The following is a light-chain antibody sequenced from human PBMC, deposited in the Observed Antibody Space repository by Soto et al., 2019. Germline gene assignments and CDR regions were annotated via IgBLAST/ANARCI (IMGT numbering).Light chain of an antibody. J-gene: IGKJ1*01. CDR1: QTVLHGSNY. Sequence: DIVMTQSPDSLAVSLGERTTINCKSSQTVLHGSNYLAWYQQRPGQPPKLLIYWASTRESGVPGRFSGSASETDFTLTISSLQAEDVAIYYCQQYYTTPVTFGQGTKVELK. V-gene: IGKV4-1*01. CDR2: WAS. CDR3: QQYYTTPVT.